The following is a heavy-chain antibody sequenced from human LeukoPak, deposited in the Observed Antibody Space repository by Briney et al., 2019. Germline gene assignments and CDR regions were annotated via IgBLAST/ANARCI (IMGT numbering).Heavy chain of an antibody. V-gene: IGHV4-31*03. CDR3: ATLWLEDYYGMDV. CDR2: IYYSGST. D-gene: IGHD6-19*01. CDR1: GGSISSGGYY. Sequence: SETLSLTCTVSGGSISSGGYYWSWIRQHPGKGLEWIGYIYYSGSTNYNPSLKSRVTISVDTSKNQFSLKLSSVTAADTAVYYCATLWLEDYYGMDVWGQGTTVTVSS. J-gene: IGHJ6*02.